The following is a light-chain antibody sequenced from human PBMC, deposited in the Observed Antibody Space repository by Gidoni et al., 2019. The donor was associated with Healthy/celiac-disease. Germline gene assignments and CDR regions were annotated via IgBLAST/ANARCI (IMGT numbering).Light chain of an antibody. Sequence: DIQLTQSLSALSASVGDRVTLTCRVRQGISSYLNWYRQKPEKVPKLLIYSAYNLQSGVPSRVSGSGAGTEFTLTISSLQPEDVANYYGQRTYNAPPLTFGGGTKVEIK. J-gene: IGKJ4*01. CDR2: SAY. CDR3: QRTYNAPPLT. V-gene: IGKV1-27*01. CDR1: QGISSY.